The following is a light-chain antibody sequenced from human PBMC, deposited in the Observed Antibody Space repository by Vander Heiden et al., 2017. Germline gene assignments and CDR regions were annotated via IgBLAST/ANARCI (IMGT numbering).Light chain of an antibody. CDR2: GTN. CDR1: SLRSYY. J-gene: IGLJ2*01. CDR3: NSQDSSSNHLV. V-gene: IGLV3-19*01. Sequence: SSELTQDPAVSVALGQTVRITCQGDSLRSYYESWYQQKPGQAPVLVIYGTNNRPSGIPDRFSGSSSGNTASLTITGAQAEDEADYYCNSQDSSSNHLVFGGGTKLTVL.